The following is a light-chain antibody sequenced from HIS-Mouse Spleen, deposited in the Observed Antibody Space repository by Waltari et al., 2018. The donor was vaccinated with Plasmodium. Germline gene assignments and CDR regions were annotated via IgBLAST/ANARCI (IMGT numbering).Light chain of an antibody. CDR2: EGS. CDR1: SSDVGSSNL. J-gene: IGLJ3*02. Sequence: QSALTQPASVSGSPGQSITISCTGTSSDVGSSNLCSWYQQHPGKAPKLMIYEGSKRPSGVSNRFSGSKSGNTTSLTISGLQAEDEADYYCCSYAGSSTWVFGGGTKLTVL. CDR3: CSYAGSSTWV. V-gene: IGLV2-23*01.